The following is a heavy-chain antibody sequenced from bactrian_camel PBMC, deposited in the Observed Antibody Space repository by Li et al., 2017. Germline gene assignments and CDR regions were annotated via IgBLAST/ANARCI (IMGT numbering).Heavy chain of an antibody. D-gene: IGHD3*01. CDR1: GYTYRANS. CDR3: AAHTERCYGGLSYWSDFGY. V-gene: IGHV3S1*01. Sequence: HVQLVESGGGSVQAGGSLRLSCTATGYTYRANSMGWFRQAPGKGLEWVSTISSGDGITYYADFVKGRFTISRDNAKNTLYLQLNNVKTEDAAMYYCAAHTERCYGGLSYWSDFGYWGQGPRSPSP. CDR2: ISSGDGIT. J-gene: IGHJ6*01.